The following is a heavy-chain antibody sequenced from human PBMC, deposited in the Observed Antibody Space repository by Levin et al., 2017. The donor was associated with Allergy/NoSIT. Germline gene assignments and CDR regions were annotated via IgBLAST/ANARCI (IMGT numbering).Heavy chain of an antibody. Sequence: SETLSLTCTVSGGSISSYYWSWIRQPPGKGLEWIGYIYYSGSTNYNPSLKSRVTISVDTSKNQFSLKLSSVTAADTAVYYCASLGYYYGSGSYYNHYGMDVWGQGTTVTVSS. V-gene: IGHV4-59*01. CDR2: IYYSGST. D-gene: IGHD3-10*01. J-gene: IGHJ6*02. CDR3: ASLGYYYGSGSYYNHYGMDV. CDR1: GGSISSYY.